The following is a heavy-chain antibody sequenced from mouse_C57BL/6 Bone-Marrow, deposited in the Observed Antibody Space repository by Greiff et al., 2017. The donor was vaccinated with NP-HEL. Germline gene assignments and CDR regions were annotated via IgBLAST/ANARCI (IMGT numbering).Heavy chain of an antibody. CDR2: INPNYGTT. CDR3: ARKGVTTPYWYFDV. CDR1: GYSFTDYN. J-gene: IGHJ1*03. V-gene: IGHV1-39*01. D-gene: IGHD2-5*01. Sequence: VQLKQSGPELVKPGASVKISCKASGYSFTDYNMNWVKQSNGKSLEWIGVINPNYGTTSYNQKFKGKATLTVDQSSSTAYMQLNSLTSEDSAVYYCARKGVTTPYWYFDVWGTGTTVTVSS.